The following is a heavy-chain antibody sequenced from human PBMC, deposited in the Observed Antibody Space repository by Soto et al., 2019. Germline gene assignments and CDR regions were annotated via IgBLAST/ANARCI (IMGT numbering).Heavy chain of an antibody. CDR1: GFTFDDYA. Sequence: GGSLRLSCAASGFTFDDYAMHWVRQAPGKGLEWVSGISWNSGSIGYADSVKGRFTISRDNAKNSLYLQMNSLRAEDTALYYCAKDPEADYGGGDLRGAFDIWGQGTMVTVSS. V-gene: IGHV3-9*01. CDR3: AKDPEADYGGGDLRGAFDI. D-gene: IGHD4-17*01. CDR2: ISWNSGSI. J-gene: IGHJ3*02.